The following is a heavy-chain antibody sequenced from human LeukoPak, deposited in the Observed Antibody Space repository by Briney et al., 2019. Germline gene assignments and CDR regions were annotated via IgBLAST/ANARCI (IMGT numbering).Heavy chain of an antibody. V-gene: IGHV1-69*11. D-gene: IGHD3/OR15-3a*01. J-gene: IGHJ4*02. Sequence: GASVKVSCKASGGTFSNDAVSWVRQAPGEGLRWMGRVIPFLGTTNYAPNFQGRVTITADQDTQTAYMELRSLRSEDTAVYFCARGPSSDLRTGFFFGYFDDWGQGTLITVSS. CDR3: ARGPSSDLRTGFFFGYFDD. CDR2: VIPFLGTT. CDR1: GGTFSNDA.